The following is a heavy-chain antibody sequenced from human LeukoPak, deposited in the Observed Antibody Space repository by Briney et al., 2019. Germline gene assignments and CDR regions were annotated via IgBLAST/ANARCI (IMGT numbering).Heavy chain of an antibody. D-gene: IGHD6-19*01. J-gene: IGHJ4*02. CDR1: GFTFSSYE. V-gene: IGHV3-48*03. CDR2: ISSSGGTT. CDR3: ARDLSSGWYLSSASYYFDY. Sequence: GGSLRLSCAASGFTFSSYEMNWVRQAPGKGLEWVSYISSSGGTTYYADSVKGRFTISRDNAKNSLYLQMNSLRAEDTAVYYCARDLSSGWYLSSASYYFDYWGQGTLVTVSS.